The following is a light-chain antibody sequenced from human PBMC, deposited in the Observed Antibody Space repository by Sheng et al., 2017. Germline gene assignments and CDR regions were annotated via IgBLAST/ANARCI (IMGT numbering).Light chain of an antibody. Sequence: QSVLTQSPSASGTPGQMVTISCSGSTSNIGINTVNWYQQVPGMAPRLLIYTNTQRPSGVPGRFSGSKSGTSASLAISGLQSEDEADYYCAAWDDSLNGPVFGGGTKLTVL. CDR1: TSNIGINT. CDR2: TNT. CDR3: AAWDDSLNGPV. V-gene: IGLV1-44*01. J-gene: IGLJ3*02.